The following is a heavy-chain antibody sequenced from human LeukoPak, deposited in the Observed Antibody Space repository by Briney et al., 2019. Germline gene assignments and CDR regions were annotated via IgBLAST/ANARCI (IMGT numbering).Heavy chain of an antibody. J-gene: IGHJ5*02. V-gene: IGHV4-39*01. CDR3: ARLGATVTTLSWFDP. Sequence: PSETLSLTCTVSGGSVSSSSYYWGWIRLPPGKGLEWIGSIYYSGSTYYSPSLKSRVTLSIDTSKNQFSLRLTSVTATDTAVYYCARLGATVTTLSWFDPWGQGTLVTVSS. CDR1: GGSVSSSSYY. CDR2: IYYSGST. D-gene: IGHD4-17*01.